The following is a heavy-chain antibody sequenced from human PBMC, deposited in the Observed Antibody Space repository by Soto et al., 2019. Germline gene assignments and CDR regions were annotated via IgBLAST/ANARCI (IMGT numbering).Heavy chain of an antibody. Sequence: QVQLVQSGAEVKKPGASVKVSCKASGYTFTSYGISWVRQAPGQGREWMGWISAYNGNTNYAQKLQGRVTMTTDTATSTAYMELRSRRSDDTAVYYCARGTPWYSGGWYDSLGYWGQGTLVTVSS. CDR2: ISAYNGNT. V-gene: IGHV1-18*01. CDR1: GYTFTSYG. CDR3: ARGTPWYSGGWYDSLGY. D-gene: IGHD6-19*01. J-gene: IGHJ4*02.